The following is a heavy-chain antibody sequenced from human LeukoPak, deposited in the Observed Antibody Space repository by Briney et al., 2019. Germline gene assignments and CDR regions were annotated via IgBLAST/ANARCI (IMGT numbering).Heavy chain of an antibody. CDR3: ARVFRPSLTVFIIRGAFDI. D-gene: IGHD3-3*01. CDR2: ISSSSSYI. CDR1: GFTFSSYS. Sequence: GGSLRLSCAASGFTFSSYSMNWVRQAPGKGLEWVSSISSSSSYIYYADSVKGRFTISRDNAKNSLYLQMNGLRVEDTAVYYCARVFRPSLTVFIIRGAFDIWGQGTMVTVSS. J-gene: IGHJ3*02. V-gene: IGHV3-21*01.